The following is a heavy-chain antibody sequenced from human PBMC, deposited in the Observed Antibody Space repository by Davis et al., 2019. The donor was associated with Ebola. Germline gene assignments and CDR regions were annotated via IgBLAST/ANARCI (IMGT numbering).Heavy chain of an antibody. V-gene: IGHV4-61*01. Sequence: PSETLSLTCTVSGGSVSSGTYYWSWIRQPPGKGLEWIGYISHSGSINFHPSLKSRVTISRDTSKNQFSLKMSSVTAADTAVYYCARGVYGAYFDYWGQGTLVTVSS. D-gene: IGHD4-17*01. CDR1: GGSVSSGTYY. CDR3: ARGVYGAYFDY. J-gene: IGHJ4*02. CDR2: ISHSGSI.